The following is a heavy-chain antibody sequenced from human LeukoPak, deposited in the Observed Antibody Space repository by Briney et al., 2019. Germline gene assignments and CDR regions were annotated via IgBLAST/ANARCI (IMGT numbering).Heavy chain of an antibody. V-gene: IGHV4-59*01. CDR3: ARGGGWSPYYFDY. Sequence: PSETLSLTCIVSDGSISSYYWSWIRQPPGKGREWIGYIYYSGSTNYNPSLKSRVTISEDTSKTQFSLKLSSVTAADTAVYYCARGGGWSPYYFDYWGQGTLVTVSS. J-gene: IGHJ4*02. D-gene: IGHD4-23*01. CDR1: DGSISSYY. CDR2: IYYSGST.